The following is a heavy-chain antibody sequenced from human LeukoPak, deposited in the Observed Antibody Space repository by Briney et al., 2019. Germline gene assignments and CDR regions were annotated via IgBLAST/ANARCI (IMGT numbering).Heavy chain of an antibody. CDR3: ARHFSGGSGSYYKSHASDI. V-gene: IGHV5-51*01. CDR1: GYSFTSYW. CDR2: IYPGDSDT. D-gene: IGHD3-10*01. J-gene: IGHJ3*02. Sequence: GESLKISCKGSGYSFTSYWIGWVRQMPGKGLEWMGIIYPGDSDTRYSPSFQGQVTISADKSISTAYLQWSSLKASDTAMYYCARHFSGGSGSYYKSHASDIWGQGTMVTVSS.